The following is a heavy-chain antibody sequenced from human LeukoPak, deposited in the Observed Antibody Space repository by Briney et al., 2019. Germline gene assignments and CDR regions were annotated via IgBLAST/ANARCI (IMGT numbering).Heavy chain of an antibody. J-gene: IGHJ4*02. CDR1: GFTFSIYW. D-gene: IGHD2-15*01. Sequence: QPGGSLRPSCAASGFTFSIYWMSWVRQAPGKGLEWVANINQDGGEEYYVDSLKGRFTISRDNAKNSLYLQMNSLRADDTAVYYCARYCSIGSCFVYWGQGALVTVSS. CDR2: INQDGGEE. CDR3: ARYCSIGSCFVY. V-gene: IGHV3-7*04.